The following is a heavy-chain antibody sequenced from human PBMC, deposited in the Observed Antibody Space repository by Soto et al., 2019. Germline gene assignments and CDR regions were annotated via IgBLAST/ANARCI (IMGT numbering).Heavy chain of an antibody. D-gene: IGHD1-1*01. V-gene: IGHV3-30-3*01. CDR2: ISYDGSNK. Sequence: QVQLVESGGGVVQPGRSLRLSCAASGFTFSSYAMHWVRQAPGKGLEWVAVISYDGSNKYYADSVKGRFTISRDNSKNTLYLQMNSLRAEDTAVYDCASELDTYYFDYWGQGTLVTVSS. J-gene: IGHJ4*02. CDR3: ASELDTYYFDY. CDR1: GFTFSSYA.